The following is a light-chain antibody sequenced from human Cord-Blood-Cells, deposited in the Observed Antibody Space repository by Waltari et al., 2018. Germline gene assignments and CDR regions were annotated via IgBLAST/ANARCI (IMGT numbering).Light chain of an antibody. CDR2: DVS. CDR1: SSDVGGYNY. J-gene: IGLJ3*02. V-gene: IGLV2-11*01. CDR3: CSYAGSYTWV. Sequence: QSALTQPRSVSGSPGQSVTISCTGTSSDVGGYNYVSWYQQHPGKDPKLMIYDVSKWPQGFPDRFAGSNSGNTASLTISGRQAEDEADYYCCSYAGSYTWVFGGGTKLTVL.